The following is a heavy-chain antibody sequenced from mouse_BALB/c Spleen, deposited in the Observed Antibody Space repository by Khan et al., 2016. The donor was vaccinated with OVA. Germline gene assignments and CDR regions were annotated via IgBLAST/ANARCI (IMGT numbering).Heavy chain of an antibody. CDR2: ISYSGST. CDR1: GYSITSDYA. D-gene: IGHD2-14*01. CDR3: ARSGYYRYDTFAY. V-gene: IGHV3-2*02. Sequence: EVQLQESGPGLVKPSQSLSLTCTVTGYSITSDYAWNWIRQFPGNKLEWMGYISYSGSTSYNPSLKSRISITRDTSKNQFFLQLNSVTTEDTATCYCARSGYYRYDTFAYWGQGTLVTVSA. J-gene: IGHJ3*01.